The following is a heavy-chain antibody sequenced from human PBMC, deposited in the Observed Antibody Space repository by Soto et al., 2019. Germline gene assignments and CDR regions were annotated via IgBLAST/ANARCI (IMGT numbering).Heavy chain of an antibody. CDR2: IYHSGST. J-gene: IGHJ5*02. D-gene: IGHD3-22*01. CDR3: VRAKRPITMTYLNWFDP. Sequence: PSETLSLTCAVSGGSISRGAYSWSWIRQPPGKGLEWVGYIYHSGSTYYNPSLKSRVTISLDRSKNRFSLNLNSVTALDPAWYYCVRAKRPITMTYLNWFDPWDQATLVTV. CDR1: GGSISRGAYS. V-gene: IGHV4-30-2*01.